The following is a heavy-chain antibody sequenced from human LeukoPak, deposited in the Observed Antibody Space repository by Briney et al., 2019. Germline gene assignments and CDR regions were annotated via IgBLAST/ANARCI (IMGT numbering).Heavy chain of an antibody. D-gene: IGHD3-3*01. CDR2: IFHSGST. V-gene: IGHV4-4*02. CDR3: AREIFGARAFQY. J-gene: IGHJ4*02. Sequence: SGTLSLTCAVSGDSLNTNTWWSWVRQPPGKGLEWTGEIFHSGSTNYHPSLESRLTISMDKSKNSFSLRLSSVAAADTAVYYCAREIFGARAFQYWGQGILVTVSS. CDR1: GDSLNTNTW.